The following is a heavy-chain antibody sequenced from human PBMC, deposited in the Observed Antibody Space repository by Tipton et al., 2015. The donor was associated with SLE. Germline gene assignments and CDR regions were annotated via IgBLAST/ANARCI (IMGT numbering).Heavy chain of an antibody. J-gene: IGHJ6*02. V-gene: IGHV3-53*05. Sequence: SLRLSCRASGFTVGSNYMSWVRQAPGKGLEWVSVIYSGGKTYYADPVKGRFTISRDNSKNMVYLQMNSVRPEDTAVYYCAREKPPALYHGMDVWGQGTTVTVSS. CDR3: AREKPPALYHGMDV. CDR2: IYSGGKT. CDR1: GFTVGSNY.